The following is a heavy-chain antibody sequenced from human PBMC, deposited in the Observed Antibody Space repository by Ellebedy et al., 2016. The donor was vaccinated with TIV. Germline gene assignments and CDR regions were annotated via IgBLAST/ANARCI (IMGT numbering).Heavy chain of an antibody. Sequence: SETLSLTXTVSGGSISSHYWSWIRQSPGKGLEWIGYIYDSGSTNYNPSLKSRVTISIDTSKNQFSLKLSSVTAADTAVYYCARSTTNMVRAFDIWGQGTMVTVSS. V-gene: IGHV4-59*11. CDR2: IYDSGST. D-gene: IGHD4/OR15-4a*01. CDR1: GGSISSHY. CDR3: ARSTTNMVRAFDI. J-gene: IGHJ3*02.